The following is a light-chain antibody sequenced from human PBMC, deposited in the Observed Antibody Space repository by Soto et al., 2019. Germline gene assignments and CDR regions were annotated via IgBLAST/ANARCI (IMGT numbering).Light chain of an antibody. CDR3: QHYTTYSGN. CDR2: WAS. J-gene: IGKJ3*01. CDR1: QSISTW. V-gene: IGKV1-5*03. Sequence: IHMTQSPATLSASVGDRVTITCRASQSISTWLAWYQQKPGQAPKLLIYWASSLESGVPSMFSGSGSGTEFTLTISSQQPDDFAPYLCQHYTTYSGNFCPGTKLHIK.